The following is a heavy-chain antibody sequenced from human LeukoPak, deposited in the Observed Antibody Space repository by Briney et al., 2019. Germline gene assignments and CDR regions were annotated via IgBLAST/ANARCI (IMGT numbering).Heavy chain of an antibody. V-gene: IGHV3-30*02. J-gene: IGHJ3*02. CDR1: GFTFSSYS. D-gene: IGHD3-16*01. Sequence: GGSLRLSCAASGFTFSSYSMNWVRQAPGKGLEWVAFIRYDGSNKYYADSVKGRFTISRDNSKNTLYLQMNSLRAEDTAVYYCAKATYERAAFDIWGQGTMVTVSS. CDR3: AKATYERAAFDI. CDR2: IRYDGSNK.